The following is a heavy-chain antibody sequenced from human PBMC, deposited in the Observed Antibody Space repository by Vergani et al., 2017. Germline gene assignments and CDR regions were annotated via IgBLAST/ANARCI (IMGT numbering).Heavy chain of an antibody. J-gene: IGHJ3*02. Sequence: EVQLVESGGSLVKPGGYLRLSCAASGFTFSNAWMSWVRQAPGEGLEWVGRIKSKTDGVPTYYAASVKAKSTISRGESQNTLYLPMNSLTTEDEAVYYCTTNPLGILPIIWGRGTMVTVSS. D-gene: IGHD7-27*01. CDR3: TTNPLGILPII. CDR1: GFTFSNAW. V-gene: IGHV3-15*01. CDR2: IKSKTDGVPT.